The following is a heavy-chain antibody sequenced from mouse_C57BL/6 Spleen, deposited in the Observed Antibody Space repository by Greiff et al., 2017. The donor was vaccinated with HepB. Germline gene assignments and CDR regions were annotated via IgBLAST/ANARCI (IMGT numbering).Heavy chain of an antibody. Sequence: VQLQESGPELVKPGASVKISCKASGYAFSSSWMNWVKQRPGKGLEWIGRIYPGDGDTNYNGKFKGKATLTADKSSSTAYMQLSSLTSEDSAVYFCASWVYYYCSSYFDYWGQGTTLTVSS. CDR1: GYAFSSSW. V-gene: IGHV1-82*01. D-gene: IGHD1-1*01. CDR3: ASWVYYYCSSYFDY. J-gene: IGHJ2*01. CDR2: IYPGDGDT.